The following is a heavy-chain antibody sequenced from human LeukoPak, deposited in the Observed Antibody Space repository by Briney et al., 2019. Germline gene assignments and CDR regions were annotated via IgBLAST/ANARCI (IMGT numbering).Heavy chain of an antibody. CDR2: ISGDGSTT. CDR1: GFTSNYW. J-gene: IGHJ4*02. D-gene: IGHD5-12*01. Sequence: PGGSLRLSCAAIGFTSNYWMHWVRQAPGKGLVWVSRISGDGSTTFYADSVKGRFTISRDNSKNTLYLQMNSLRAEDTAVCYCTRGYSGYGNFDCWGQGTLVTVSS. CDR3: TRGYSGYGNFDC. V-gene: IGHV3-74*01.